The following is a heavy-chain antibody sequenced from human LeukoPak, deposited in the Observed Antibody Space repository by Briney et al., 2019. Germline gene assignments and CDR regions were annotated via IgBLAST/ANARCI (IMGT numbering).Heavy chain of an antibody. J-gene: IGHJ6*03. D-gene: IGHD2-2*01. CDR2: INPNSGGT. V-gene: IGHV1-2*02. CDR1: GYTFTGYY. CDR3: ARDRSSTISSYYYYYMDV. Sequence: GASVKVSCKASGYTFTGYYMHWVRQAPGQGLEWMGWINPNSGGTNYAQKFQGRVTMTRDTSISTAYMELSRLRSDDTAVYYCARDRSSTISSYYYYYMDVWVKGSTVTVSS.